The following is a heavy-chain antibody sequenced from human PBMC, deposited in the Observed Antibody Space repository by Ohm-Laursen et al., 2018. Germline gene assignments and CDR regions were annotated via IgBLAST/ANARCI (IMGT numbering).Heavy chain of an antibody. CDR2: IYTSGST. V-gene: IGHV4-4*07. CDR3: ARGGTVTTVGFDY. Sequence: SDTLSLTCTVSGGSISGYYWSWIRQPAGKGLEWIGRIYTSGSTNYNPSLKSRVTMSVDTSNNQFSLKLSSVTAADTAVYYCARGGTVTTVGFDYWGQGTLVTVSS. J-gene: IGHJ4*02. CDR1: GGSISGYY. D-gene: IGHD4-17*01.